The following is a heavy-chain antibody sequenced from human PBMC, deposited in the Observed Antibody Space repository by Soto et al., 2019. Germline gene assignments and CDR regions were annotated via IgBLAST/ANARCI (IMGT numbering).Heavy chain of an antibody. V-gene: IGHV1-69*02. Sequence: QVQLGQSGAEVKKPGSSVKVSCKASGGTFSSYTISWVRQAPGQGLEWMGRIIPILGIANYAQKFQGRVTITADKSTSTAYMELSSLRSEDTAVYYCAAIAVALHLDYWGQGTLVTVSS. CDR1: GGTFSSYT. J-gene: IGHJ4*02. D-gene: IGHD6-19*01. CDR3: AAIAVALHLDY. CDR2: IIPILGIA.